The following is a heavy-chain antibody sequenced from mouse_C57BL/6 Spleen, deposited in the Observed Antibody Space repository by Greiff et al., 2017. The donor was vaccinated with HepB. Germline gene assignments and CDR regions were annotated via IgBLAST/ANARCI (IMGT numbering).Heavy chain of an antibody. CDR3: ARDQGFITTVVATDWYFDV. V-gene: IGHV5-4*01. D-gene: IGHD1-1*01. Sequence: VESGGGLVKPGGSLKLSCAASGFTFSSYAMSWVRQTPEKRLEWVATISDGGSYTYYPDNVKGRFTISRDNAKNNLYLQMSHLKSEDTAMYYCARDQGFITTVVATDWYFDVWGTGTTVTVSS. CDR2: ISDGGSYT. J-gene: IGHJ1*03. CDR1: GFTFSSYA.